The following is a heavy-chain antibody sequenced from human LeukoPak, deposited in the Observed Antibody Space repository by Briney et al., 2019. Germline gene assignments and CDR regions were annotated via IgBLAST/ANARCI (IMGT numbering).Heavy chain of an antibody. J-gene: IGHJ5*02. CDR1: GGTFSSYA. V-gene: IGHV1-69*01. Sequence: SVKVSCKASGGTFSSYAISWVRQAPGQGLEWMGGIIPIFGTANYAQKFQGRVTITADESTSTAYMELSSLRSEDTAVYYCARALYSVVNWFDPWGQGTLVTVSS. D-gene: IGHD2-2*01. CDR3: ARALYSVVNWFDP. CDR2: IIPIFGTA.